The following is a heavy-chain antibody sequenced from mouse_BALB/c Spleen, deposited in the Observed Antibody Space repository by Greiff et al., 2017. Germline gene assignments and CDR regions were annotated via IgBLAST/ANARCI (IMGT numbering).Heavy chain of an antibody. V-gene: IGHV5-9-3*01. CDR2: ISSGGSYT. D-gene: IGHD2-4*01. CDR3: ARPVYDYDGSYWYFDV. J-gene: IGHJ1*01. CDR1: GFTFSSYA. Sequence: EVQVVESGGGLVKPGGSLKLSCAASGFTFSSYAMSWVRQTPEKRLEWVATISSGGSYTYYPDSVKGRITISRDNAKNTLYLQMSSLRSEDTAMYYCARPVYDYDGSYWYFDVWGAGTTVTVSS.